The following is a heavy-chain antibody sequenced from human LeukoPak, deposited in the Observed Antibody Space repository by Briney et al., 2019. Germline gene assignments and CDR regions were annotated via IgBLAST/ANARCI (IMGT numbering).Heavy chain of an antibody. V-gene: IGHV1-69*04. D-gene: IGHD2-2*01. J-gene: IGHJ4*02. CDR1: GGTFSSYA. CDR2: IIPILGIA. CDR3: AREVIIDCSSTSCPFYFDY. Sequence: RASVKVSCKASGGTFSSYAIRWVRQAPGQGLEWMGRIIPILGIANHAQKFQGRVTITADKSTSTAYMELSSLRSEDTAVYYCAREVIIDCSSTSCPFYFDYWGQGTLVTVSS.